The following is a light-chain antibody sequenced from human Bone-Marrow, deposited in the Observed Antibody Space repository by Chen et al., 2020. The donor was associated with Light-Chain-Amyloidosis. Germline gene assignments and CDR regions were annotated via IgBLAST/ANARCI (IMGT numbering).Light chain of an antibody. CDR3: AAWDDSLNGVV. V-gene: IGLV1-44*01. J-gene: IGLJ2*01. CDR2: SDN. CDR1: TSNIGTYT. Sequence: QSVLTQPPSTSGTPGQRVTISCSGSTSNIGTYTVNWYRQVPGTAPRLLIQSDNQRPSGVPDRFSGSKSGTSASLAISWLQYEDEADYYCAAWDDSLNGVVVGGGTKLTVL.